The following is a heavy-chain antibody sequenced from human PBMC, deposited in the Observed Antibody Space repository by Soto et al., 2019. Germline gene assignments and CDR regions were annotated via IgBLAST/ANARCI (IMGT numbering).Heavy chain of an antibody. V-gene: IGHV3-30-3*01. CDR1: GFTFSSYA. CDR2: ISYDGSNK. D-gene: IGHD6-19*01. CDR3: ARDHSSGSYYYYYGMDV. Sequence: QVQLVESGGGVVQPGRSLRLSCAASGFTFSSYAMHWVRQAPGKGLEWVAVISYDGSNKYYADSVKGRFTSYRDNSKNTPYLQMNSLRAEDTAVYYCARDHSSGSYYYYYGMDVWGQGTTVTVSS. J-gene: IGHJ6*02.